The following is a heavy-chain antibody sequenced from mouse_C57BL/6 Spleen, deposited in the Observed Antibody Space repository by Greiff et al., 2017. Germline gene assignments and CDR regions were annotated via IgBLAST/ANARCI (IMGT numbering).Heavy chain of an antibody. CDR3: ARHEGYPFAY. CDR1: GFTFSSYG. D-gene: IGHD5-1-1*01. Sequence: EVKLVGVESGGDLVKPGGSLKLSCAASGFTFSSYGMSWVRQTPDKRLEWVATISGGGSYTYYPDSVKGRFTISRDNAKNTLYLQRSSLKSEETAMYYCARHEGYPFAYWGQGTLVTVSA. CDR2: ISGGGSYT. J-gene: IGHJ3*01. V-gene: IGHV5-6*02.